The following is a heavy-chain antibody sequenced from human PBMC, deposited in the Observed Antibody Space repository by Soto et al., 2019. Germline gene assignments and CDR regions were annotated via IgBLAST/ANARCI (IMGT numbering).Heavy chain of an antibody. CDR2: IIPIFGTA. Sequence: GASVKVSCKASGGTFSSYAISWVRQAPGQGLEWMGGIIPIFGTANYAQKFQGRVTITADESTSTAYMELSSLRSEDTAVYYCARENPVGYYDSSGYFYWGQGTLVTVSS. CDR1: GGTFSSYA. D-gene: IGHD3-22*01. CDR3: ARENPVGYYDSSGYFY. J-gene: IGHJ4*02. V-gene: IGHV1-69*13.